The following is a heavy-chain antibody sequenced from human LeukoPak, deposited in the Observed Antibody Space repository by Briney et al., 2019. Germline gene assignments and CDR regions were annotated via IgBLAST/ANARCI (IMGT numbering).Heavy chain of an antibody. CDR3: ARLSTVTTSFDY. D-gene: IGHD4-11*01. CDR1: GGSLSYYY. J-gene: IGHJ4*02. CDR2: IYTSGRT. V-gene: IGHV4-4*07. Sequence: SETLSLTCTVSGGSLSYYYWNWIRQPAGKGLEWIGRIYTSGRTYYNPSLKSRVSMSVDTSKNQFSLKLSSVTAADTAVYYCARLSTVTTSFDYWGQGTLVTVSS.